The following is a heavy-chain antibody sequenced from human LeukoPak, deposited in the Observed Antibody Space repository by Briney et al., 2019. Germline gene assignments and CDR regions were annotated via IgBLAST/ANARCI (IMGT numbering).Heavy chain of an antibody. V-gene: IGHV4-34*01. D-gene: IGHD3-9*01. CDR2: VNHGGRT. J-gene: IGHJ5*02. CDR3: ARGAVRSFDWFSCNWFDP. Sequence: SETLSLTCVVSGGSFSDYYWTWIRQPPGKGLEWIGEVNHGGRTYYSPSLKSRLTISIDTSKKQLSLNMTAVTAADTAVYYCARGAVRSFDWFSCNWFDPWGQGTLVTVSS. CDR1: GGSFSDYY.